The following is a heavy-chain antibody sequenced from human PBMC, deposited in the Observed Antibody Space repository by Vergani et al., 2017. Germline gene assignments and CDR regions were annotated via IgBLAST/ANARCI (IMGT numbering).Heavy chain of an antibody. Sequence: EVQLLESGGGLVQPGGSLRLSCAASGFTFRSYAMSWVRQAPGKGLEWVSASSGSGGSTYYADSVKGRFTISRDNSKNTLYLQMNILRAEDTAGYYCAKVRRLLGYGSGGSCYPDYWGQGTLVTVSS. CDR3: AKVRRLLGYGSGGSCYPDY. CDR1: GFTFRSYA. D-gene: IGHD2-15*01. V-gene: IGHV3-23*01. J-gene: IGHJ4*02. CDR2: SSGSGGST.